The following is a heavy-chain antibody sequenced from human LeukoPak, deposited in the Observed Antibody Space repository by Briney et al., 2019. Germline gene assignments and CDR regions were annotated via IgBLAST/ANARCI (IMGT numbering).Heavy chain of an antibody. CDR2: IYTSGST. J-gene: IGHJ6*03. CDR1: GGSISSYY. D-gene: IGHD1-14*01. CDR3: ARAYKGSISLNYYYYMDV. V-gene: IGHV4-4*07. Sequence: SETLSLTCTVSGGSISSYYWSWIRQPAGKGLEWIGRIYTSGSTNYNPSLKSRVTMSVDTSKNQFSLKLSSVTAADTAVYYCARAYKGSISLNYYYYMDVWGKGTTVTVSS.